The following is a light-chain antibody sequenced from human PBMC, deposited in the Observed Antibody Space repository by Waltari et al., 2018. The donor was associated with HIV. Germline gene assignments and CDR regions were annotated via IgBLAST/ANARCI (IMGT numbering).Light chain of an antibody. Sequence: QSALTQPRSVSGSPGKSVTISCTGTSSDVGVYKFVFWYQQHPGKAPKLMIYDVSKRPSGVPDRFSCSKSGNTASLTISGLQAEDEADYYCCSYAGSYPVVFGGGTKLTVL. J-gene: IGLJ2*01. V-gene: IGLV2-11*01. CDR2: DVS. CDR1: SSDVGVYKF. CDR3: CSYAGSYPVV.